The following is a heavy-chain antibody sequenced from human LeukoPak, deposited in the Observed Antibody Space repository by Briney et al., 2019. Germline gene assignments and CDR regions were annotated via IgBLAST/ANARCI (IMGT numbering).Heavy chain of an antibody. D-gene: IGHD3-10*01. V-gene: IGHV3-74*01. CDR2: INSDGSST. J-gene: IGHJ6*02. Sequence: GGSLRLSCAASGFNFASNWMHWVRQAPGKGLVWVSRINSDGSSTTYADSVKGRFTISRDNAKNTLYLQMNSLRAEDTAVYFCARDYGRSRDYGMDVWGQGTTVTVSS. CDR3: ARDYGRSRDYGMDV. CDR1: GFNFASNW.